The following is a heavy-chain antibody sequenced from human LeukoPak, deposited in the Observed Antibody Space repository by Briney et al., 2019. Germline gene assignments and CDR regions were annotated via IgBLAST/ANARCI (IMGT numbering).Heavy chain of an antibody. CDR2: IYWDDDK. CDR1: GFSLTTRGVG. Sequence: SGPSLVKPTQTLTLTCAFSGFSLTTRGVGVGWIRQPPGKALEWLALIYWDDDKRYSPSLKSRLTITKDTSKKQVVLTVTNLDPVDTPTYYCARLAYYDNSGSSRPFDIWGQGTRVSVSS. CDR3: ARLAYYDNSGSSRPFDI. D-gene: IGHD3-22*01. J-gene: IGHJ3*02. V-gene: IGHV2-5*02.